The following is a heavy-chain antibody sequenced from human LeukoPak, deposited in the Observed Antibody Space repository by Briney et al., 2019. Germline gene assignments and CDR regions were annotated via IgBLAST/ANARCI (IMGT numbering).Heavy chain of an antibody. CDR3: TREGIYSPDPTSYHRLPFDF. Sequence: GASVKVSCKASGGTFSSYAISWVRQAPGQGLEWMGRIIPTLDVANFAQKFKGRVTITADKSTNTAHLELSSLRSEDTAVYYCTREGIYSPDPTSYHRLPFDFWGEGTVVIVSS. CDR1: GGTFSSYA. D-gene: IGHD3-10*01. V-gene: IGHV1-69*04. J-gene: IGHJ3*01. CDR2: IIPTLDVA.